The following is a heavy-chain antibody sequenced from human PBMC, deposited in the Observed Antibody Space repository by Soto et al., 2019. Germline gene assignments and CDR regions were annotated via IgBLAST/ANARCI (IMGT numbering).Heavy chain of an antibody. V-gene: IGHV1-69*01. J-gene: IGHJ5*02. Sequence: QVQLVQSGAEVKKPGSSVKVSCKASGGTFSSYAISWVRQAPGQGLEWMGGVIPIFGTANYAQKIQGRVTINADESTSTAYMELSSLRSEDTAVYYCASLTTVTTNWFDPWGQGTLVTVSS. CDR2: VIPIFGTA. CDR3: ASLTTVTTNWFDP. CDR1: GGTFSSYA. D-gene: IGHD4-17*01.